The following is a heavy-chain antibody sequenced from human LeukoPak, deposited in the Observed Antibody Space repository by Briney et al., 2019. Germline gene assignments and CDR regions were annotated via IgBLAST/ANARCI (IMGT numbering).Heavy chain of an antibody. Sequence: PGGSLRLSCAASGFTFSSYSMNWVRQAPGKGLEWVSSISSYSTYIFYADSVKGRFTISRDNAKNSLYLQMNSLRAEDTAVYYCARWGRQQLGGLDYWGQGTLVTVSS. V-gene: IGHV3-21*01. D-gene: IGHD6-13*01. CDR2: ISSYSTYI. J-gene: IGHJ4*02. CDR1: GFTFSSYS. CDR3: ARWGRQQLGGLDY.